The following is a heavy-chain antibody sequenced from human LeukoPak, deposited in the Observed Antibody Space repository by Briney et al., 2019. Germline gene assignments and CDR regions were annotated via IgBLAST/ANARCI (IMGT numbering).Heavy chain of an antibody. V-gene: IGHV3-23*01. Sequence: PGGSLRLSCAASGFTFSSSGMTWVRQAPGKGLEWVSSITGSGASTYYADSVKGRFSISRDNAKDSLYLQMNSLRVEDTAVYYCLRGDRRDYWGQGTLVTVSS. CDR1: GFTFSSSG. CDR2: ITGSGAST. CDR3: LRGDRRDY. J-gene: IGHJ4*02.